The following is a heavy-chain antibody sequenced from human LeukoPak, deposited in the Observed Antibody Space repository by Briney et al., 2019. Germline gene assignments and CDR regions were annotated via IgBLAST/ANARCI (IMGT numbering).Heavy chain of an antibody. Sequence: ASVKVSCKASGYTFTGYYMHWVRQAPGQGLEWMGWINPNSGGTNYAQKFQGRVTMTRDTSISTAYMELSRLRSDDTAVYYCARGPNIVVVVAAIDAFDIWGQGTMVTVFS. V-gene: IGHV1-2*02. CDR2: INPNSGGT. J-gene: IGHJ3*02. CDR3: ARGPNIVVVVAAIDAFDI. D-gene: IGHD2-15*01. CDR1: GYTFTGYY.